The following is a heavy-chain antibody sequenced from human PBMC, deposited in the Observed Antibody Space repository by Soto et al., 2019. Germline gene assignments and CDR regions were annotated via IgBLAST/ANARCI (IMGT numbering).Heavy chain of an antibody. CDR3: ATAIRQHYGPPAATSWFHP. D-gene: IGHD2-15*01. V-gene: IGHV1-46*01. CDR1: GFSFRDYF. CDR2: INPSGDSR. J-gene: IGHJ5*02. Sequence: ASVKVSCRASGFSFRDYFMHWGRQAPGQGLGGRGIINPSGDSRNYAQKFQGRATITRDTSTTTLYMDLSSLNYEHTAVYSCATAIRQHYGPPAATSWFHPWGQGTLVTVSS.